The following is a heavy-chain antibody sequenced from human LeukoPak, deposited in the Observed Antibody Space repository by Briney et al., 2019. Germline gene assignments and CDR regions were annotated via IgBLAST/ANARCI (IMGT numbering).Heavy chain of an antibody. CDR1: GFTFCNYA. V-gene: IGHV3-23*01. J-gene: IGHJ4*02. D-gene: IGHD6-19*01. Sequence: GGSLRLSCAVSGFTFCNYAMRWVGQAPGQGREGVSGVSGSGTSTYYAYSVKGRFSISRDNSNNTLFLQMHNLRAHDTAVYYCATPGQWPVYFDYWGPGIQVTVSS. CDR3: ATPGQWPVYFDY. CDR2: VSGSGTST.